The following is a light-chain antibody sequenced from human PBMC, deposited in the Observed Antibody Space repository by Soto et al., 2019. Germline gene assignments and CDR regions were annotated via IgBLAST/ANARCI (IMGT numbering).Light chain of an antibody. CDR2: AAS. CDR1: QRISGF. CDR3: QQYYSYPRT. J-gene: IGKJ1*01. V-gene: IGKV1-39*01. Sequence: DIQMTQSPSSLSASVGDRVTITCRASQRISGFLNWYQQKPGKAPKVLIYAASSLHGGVPSRFTGSGSGTDFTLTISCLQSEDFATYYCQQYYSYPRTFGQGAKVDIK.